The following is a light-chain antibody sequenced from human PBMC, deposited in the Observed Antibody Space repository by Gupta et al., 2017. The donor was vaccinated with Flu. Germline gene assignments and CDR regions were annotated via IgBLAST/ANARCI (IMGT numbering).Light chain of an antibody. CDR2: GAA. CDR1: QPIGKS. Sequence: DIQMTQSPPSLSASIGDTVTITCRASQPIGKSLNWYQQTPGKAPKLLIYGAAMLQNDVSWRFSGRASGTDFTLTISGLKHEDLAVYFCQQSHTTPYTFGPGTKVEIK. CDR3: QQSHTTPYT. V-gene: IGKV1-39*01. J-gene: IGKJ2*01.